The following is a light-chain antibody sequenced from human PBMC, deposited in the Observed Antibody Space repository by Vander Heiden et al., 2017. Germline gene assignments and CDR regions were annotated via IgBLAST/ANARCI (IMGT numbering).Light chain of an antibody. V-gene: IGKV3-20*01. CDR1: QSVSSSY. CDR2: GAS. Sequence: EIVLTQSPGTLSLSPGESATLSCRASQSVSSSYLAWYQQKPGQAPRLLIYGASSRATGIPDRFSGSGSGTDFTLTISRLEPEDFAVYYCQQDGSSPLTFGHGTKVDIK. CDR3: QQDGSSPLT. J-gene: IGKJ3*01.